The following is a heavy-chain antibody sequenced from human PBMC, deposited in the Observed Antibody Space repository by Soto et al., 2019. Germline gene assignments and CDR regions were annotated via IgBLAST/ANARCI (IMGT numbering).Heavy chain of an antibody. Sequence: QVQLVESGGGVVQPGRSLRLSCAASGFTFSSYAIHWVRQAPGKGLEWVALISYDGSNKYYADSVKGRFTISRDNSKNTLYLQMNSLRAEYTAVYYCARHKRDLRFLEWSYYFDYWGQGTLVTVSS. D-gene: IGHD3-3*01. J-gene: IGHJ4*02. CDR3: ARHKRDLRFLEWSYYFDY. V-gene: IGHV3-30-3*01. CDR2: ISYDGSNK. CDR1: GFTFSSYA.